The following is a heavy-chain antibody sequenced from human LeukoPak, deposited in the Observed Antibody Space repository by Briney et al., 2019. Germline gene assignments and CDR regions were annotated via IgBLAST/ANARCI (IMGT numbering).Heavy chain of an antibody. J-gene: IGHJ4*02. V-gene: IGHV3-23*01. CDR1: GFTLSDYY. Sequence: GGSLRLSCAASGFTLSDYYMSWIRQAPGKGLEWVSAISGSGGRTYYADSVKGRFTISRDNSKNTLYLQMNSLRAEDTAVYYCAKTALRYFDWEYYFDYWGQGTLVTVSS. CDR2: ISGSGGRT. D-gene: IGHD3-9*01. CDR3: AKTALRYFDWEYYFDY.